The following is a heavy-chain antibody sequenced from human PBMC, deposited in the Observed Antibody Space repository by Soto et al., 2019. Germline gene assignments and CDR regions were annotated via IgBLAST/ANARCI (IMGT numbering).Heavy chain of an antibody. Sequence: GESLKISCQGFGYSFTSFWIGWVRQMPGKGLEWMGRIDPSDSYTNYSPSFQGHVTISADKSISTAYLQWSSLKASDTAMYYCARPATGCLRPLCNAFDIWGQGTMVTVSS. CDR2: IDPSDSYT. CDR3: ARPATGCLRPLCNAFDI. CDR1: GYSFTSFW. V-gene: IGHV5-10-1*01. D-gene: IGHD2-21*01. J-gene: IGHJ3*02.